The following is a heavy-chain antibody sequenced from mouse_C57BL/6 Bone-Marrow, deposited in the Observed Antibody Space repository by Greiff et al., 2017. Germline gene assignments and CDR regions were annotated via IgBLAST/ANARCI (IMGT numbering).Heavy chain of an antibody. CDR2: ISSGSSTI. CDR1: GFTFSDYG. V-gene: IGHV5-17*01. CDR3: ARPLEGVSFDY. Sequence: EVKLMESGGGLVKPGGSLKLSCAASGFTFSDYGMHWVRQAPEKGLEWVAYISSGSSTIYYADTVKGRFTISSDNAKNTLFLQLTSLRSEDTAVYYCARPLEGVSFDYWGQGTTLTVSS. J-gene: IGHJ2*01.